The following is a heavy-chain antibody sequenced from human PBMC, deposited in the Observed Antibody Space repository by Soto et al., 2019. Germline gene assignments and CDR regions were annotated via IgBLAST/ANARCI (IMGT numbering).Heavy chain of an antibody. Sequence: GESLKISCKGSGYSFTSYWIGWVRQMPGKGLEWMGIIYPRDSDTRYSPSVEGQVTMSVDKSASTAYLQWSSLKASDTAMYYCARSTGSSSWYEYNWFDPWGQGTRVTVSS. V-gene: IGHV5-51*01. D-gene: IGHD6-13*01. J-gene: IGHJ5*02. CDR1: GYSFTSYW. CDR3: ARSTGSSSWYEYNWFDP. CDR2: IYPRDSDT.